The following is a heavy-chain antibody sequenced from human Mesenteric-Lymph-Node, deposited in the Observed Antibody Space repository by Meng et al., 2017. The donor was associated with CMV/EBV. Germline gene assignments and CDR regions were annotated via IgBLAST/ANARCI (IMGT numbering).Heavy chain of an antibody. CDR2: IIPIFGTA. CDR3: ARARGFATTRFDAFDI. J-gene: IGHJ3*02. D-gene: IGHD1-1*01. V-gene: IGHV1-69*05. CDR1: GGTFSSYA. Sequence: SVKVSCKASGGTFSSYAISWVRQAPGQGLEWMGGIIPIFGTANYAQKFQDRVTITTDESTSTAYMELSSLRSEDTAVYYCARARGFATTRFDAFDIWGQGTMVTVSS.